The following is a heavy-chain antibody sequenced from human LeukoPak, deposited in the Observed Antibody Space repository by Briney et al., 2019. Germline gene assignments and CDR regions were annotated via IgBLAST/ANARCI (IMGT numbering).Heavy chain of an antibody. CDR1: GGSISSGGYY. CDR3: ARDRVATRGSYYGMDV. Sequence: SQTLTLTRTVSGGSISSGGYYWSWIRQHPGKGLEWIGYIYYSGSTYYNPSLKSRVTISVDTSKNQFSLKLSSVTAADTAVYYCARDRVATRGSYYGMDVWGQGTMVTVSS. CDR2: IYYSGST. D-gene: IGHD3-10*01. J-gene: IGHJ6*02. V-gene: IGHV4-31*03.